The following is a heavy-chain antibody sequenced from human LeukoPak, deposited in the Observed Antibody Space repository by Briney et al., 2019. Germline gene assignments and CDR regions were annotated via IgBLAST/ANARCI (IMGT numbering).Heavy chain of an antibody. J-gene: IGHJ4*02. Sequence: GGSLRLSCAASGFTFTDYWMHWARQTPGKGLVWVSRITIDGSDTTYADSVKGRFTISRDNAQNTVYLQMNSLRAEDTAIYYCASGGDAFSTYYWGQGILVTVSS. CDR2: ITIDGSDT. CDR1: GFTFTDYW. D-gene: IGHD2-21*01. V-gene: IGHV3-74*01. CDR3: ASGGDAFSTYY.